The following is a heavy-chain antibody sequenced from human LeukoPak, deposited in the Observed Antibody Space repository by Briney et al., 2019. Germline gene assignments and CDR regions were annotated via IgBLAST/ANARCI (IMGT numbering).Heavy chain of an antibody. Sequence: SETLSLTCAVYGGSFSGYYWSWIRQPPGKGLEWIGEINHSGSTNYNPSLKSRVTISVDTSKNQFSLKLSSVTAADTAVYYRARPYYDILTGLYYFDYWGQGTLVTVSS. D-gene: IGHD3-9*01. J-gene: IGHJ4*02. V-gene: IGHV4-34*01. CDR3: ARPYYDILTGLYYFDY. CDR1: GGSFSGYY. CDR2: INHSGST.